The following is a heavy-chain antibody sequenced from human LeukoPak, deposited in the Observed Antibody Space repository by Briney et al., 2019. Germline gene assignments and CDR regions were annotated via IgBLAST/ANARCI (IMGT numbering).Heavy chain of an antibody. V-gene: IGHV3-15*01. CDR1: GFTFNTAW. CDR3: ASLSTGWLDN. CDR2: IKSKTDGGTT. D-gene: IGHD2-8*02. J-gene: IGHJ5*02. Sequence: GGSLRLSCAATGFTFNTAWMIWVRQAPGKGLEWLGRIKSKTDGGTTEYAAPVKGRFTLSRDVSKNTLYLEMSGLKTDDTAMYYCASLSTGWLDNWGQGTLVTVSS.